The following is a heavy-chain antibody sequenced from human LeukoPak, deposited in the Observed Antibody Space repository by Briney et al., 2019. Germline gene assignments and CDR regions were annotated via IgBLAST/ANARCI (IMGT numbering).Heavy chain of an antibody. CDR3: ARGAPGGNDYGDY. J-gene: IGHJ4*02. CDR1: GGSMRSYF. CDR2: IFHSGST. Sequence: PSETLSLTCTVSGGSMRSYFWSWIRQPPGKGLEWIGYIFHSGSTNYNPSLKSRVTISVDTSKNQLSLKLSPVTAADTAVYYCARGAPGGNDYGDYWGQGTLVTVSS. V-gene: IGHV4-59*01.